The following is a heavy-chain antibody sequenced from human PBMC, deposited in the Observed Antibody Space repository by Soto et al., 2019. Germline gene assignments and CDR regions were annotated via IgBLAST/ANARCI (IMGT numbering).Heavy chain of an antibody. CDR2: MNPNSGNT. CDR1: GYTFTSYD. D-gene: IGHD3-3*01. J-gene: IGHJ4*02. Sequence: VASVKVSCKASGYTFTSYDINWVRQATGQGLEWMGWMNPNSGNTGYAQKFQGRVTMTRNTSISTAYMELSSLRSEDTAVYYCAIDFSSGQAFDYWGQGTLVTVSS. CDR3: AIDFSSGQAFDY. V-gene: IGHV1-8*01.